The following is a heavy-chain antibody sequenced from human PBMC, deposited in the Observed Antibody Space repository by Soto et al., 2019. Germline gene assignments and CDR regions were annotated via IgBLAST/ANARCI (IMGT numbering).Heavy chain of an antibody. CDR1: GFTFSNYA. D-gene: IGHD3-10*01. J-gene: IGHJ4*02. CDR3: ALGVIYYYGSGSLDY. V-gene: IGHV3-23*01. CDR2: ISGSGGST. Sequence: EVQLLESGGDLVQPGGSLRLSCAASGFTFSNYAISWVRQAPGKGREWVSAISGSGGSTYYADPVKGRFTISRDNSRNTLYLQMNSLRAEDTAVYYCALGVIYYYGSGSLDYWGQGTLVTVSS.